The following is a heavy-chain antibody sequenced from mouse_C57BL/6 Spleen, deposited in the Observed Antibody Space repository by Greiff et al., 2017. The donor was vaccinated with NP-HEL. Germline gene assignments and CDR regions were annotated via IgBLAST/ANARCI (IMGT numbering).Heavy chain of an antibody. J-gene: IGHJ2*01. CDR3: ARAITTVVAGYYFDY. D-gene: IGHD1-1*01. CDR2: INYDGSST. Sequence: EVHLVESEGGLVQPGSSMKLSCTASGFTFSDYYMAWVRQVPEKGLEWVANINYDGSSTYYLDSLKSRFIISRDNAKNILYLQMSSLKSEDTATYYCARAITTVVAGYYFDYWGQGTTLTVSS. V-gene: IGHV5-16*01. CDR1: GFTFSDYY.